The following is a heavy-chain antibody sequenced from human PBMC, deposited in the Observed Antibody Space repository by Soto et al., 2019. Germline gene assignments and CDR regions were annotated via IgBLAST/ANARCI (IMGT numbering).Heavy chain of an antibody. CDR3: AKDGGYAYYDSSGYYFGY. CDR2: ISGSGGST. V-gene: IGHV3-23*01. Sequence: EVQLLESGGGLVQPGGSLRLSCAASGFTFSSYAMSWVRQAPGKGLEWVSAISGSGGSTYYADSVKGRFTISRDNSKNTXXLQMNSLRAEDTAVYYCAKDGGYAYYDSSGYYFGYWGQGTLVTVSS. CDR1: GFTFSSYA. J-gene: IGHJ4*02. D-gene: IGHD3-22*01.